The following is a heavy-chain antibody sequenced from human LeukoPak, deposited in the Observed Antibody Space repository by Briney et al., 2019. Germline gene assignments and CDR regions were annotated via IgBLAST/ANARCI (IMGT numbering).Heavy chain of an antibody. V-gene: IGHV4-38-2*02. Sequence: SETLSLTCTVSGYSISSGYYWGWIRQPPGKGLEWIGSIYHSGSTYYNPSLKSRVTISVDTSKNQFSLKLSSVTAADTAVYYCARQLVSCSSTSCYYYHPFDYWGQGTLVTVSS. D-gene: IGHD2-2*01. CDR3: ARQLVSCSSTSCYYYHPFDY. CDR1: GYSISSGYY. CDR2: IYHSGST. J-gene: IGHJ4*02.